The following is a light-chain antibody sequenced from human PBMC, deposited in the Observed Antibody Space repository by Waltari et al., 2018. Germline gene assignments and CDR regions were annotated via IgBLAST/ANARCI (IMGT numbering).Light chain of an antibody. V-gene: IGLV2-14*03. CDR3: SSQSSDNVVL. Sequence: QSALTQPASVSGSPGQSITISCTGTSSDVGGYNSVSWYQDHPGQAPKVIIYDVSDRPSGIAERFSGSKSGNTAYLTISGLQAEDEADYYCSSQSSDNVVLFGGGTKLTVL. CDR1: SSDVGGYNS. CDR2: DVS. J-gene: IGLJ2*01.